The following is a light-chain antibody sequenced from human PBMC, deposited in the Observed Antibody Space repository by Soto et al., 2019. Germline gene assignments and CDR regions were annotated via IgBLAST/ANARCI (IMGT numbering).Light chain of an antibody. CDR2: DAS. CDR1: QSVSSY. CDR3: QQRSNWPPT. Sequence: EIVLTQSPATLSLSPGERGTLSCRASQSVSSYLLWYQQKPGQPPRLLIYDASNRATGIPARFSGSGSGTDFTLTISSLEPEDFAIYYRQQRSNWPPTFGGGTKVEIK. V-gene: IGKV3-11*01. J-gene: IGKJ4*01.